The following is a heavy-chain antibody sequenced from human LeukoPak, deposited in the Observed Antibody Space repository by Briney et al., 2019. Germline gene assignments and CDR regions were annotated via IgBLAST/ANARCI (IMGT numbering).Heavy chain of an antibody. CDR3: ARDYIADDSSGYYYSWFDP. CDR2: ISAYNGNT. Sequence: ASVKVSCKASGYTFSRYGISWVREAPGQGLEWMGWISAYNGNTNYAQKLQGRVTMTADTSSSTAYMELRSLRSDDTAVYYCARDYIADDSSGYYYSWFDPWGQGTLVTVSS. D-gene: IGHD3-22*01. J-gene: IGHJ5*02. CDR1: GYTFSRYG. V-gene: IGHV1-18*01.